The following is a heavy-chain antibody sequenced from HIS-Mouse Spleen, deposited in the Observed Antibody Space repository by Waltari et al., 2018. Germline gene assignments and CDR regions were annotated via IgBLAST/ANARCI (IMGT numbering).Heavy chain of an antibody. V-gene: IGHV3-30*18. J-gene: IGHJ4*02. CDR2: ISYDGSNK. CDR3: AKVPDGN. Sequence: VQLVESGGGVVQPGRSLRLSCAAPGFTFSTSGMHWVRQAPGKGLEWVAVISYDGSNKYYADSVKGRFTISRDNSKNTLYLQMNSLRAEDTAVYYCAKVPDGNWGQGTRVTVSS. CDR1: GFTFSTSG.